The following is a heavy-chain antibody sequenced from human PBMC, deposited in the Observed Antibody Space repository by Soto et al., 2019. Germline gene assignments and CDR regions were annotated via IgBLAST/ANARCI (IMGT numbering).Heavy chain of an antibody. J-gene: IGHJ2*01. D-gene: IGHD5-12*01. CDR3: ARARGDRDGYNWYFDL. Sequence: VGSLRLSCAASGFTFSGYAMHWVRQAPGKGLEWVAVISYDGSNKYYADSVKGRFTISRDNSKNTLYLQMNSLRAEDTAVYYWARARGDRDGYNWYFDLWGRGTLVTVSS. CDR1: GFTFSGYA. V-gene: IGHV3-30-3*01. CDR2: ISYDGSNK.